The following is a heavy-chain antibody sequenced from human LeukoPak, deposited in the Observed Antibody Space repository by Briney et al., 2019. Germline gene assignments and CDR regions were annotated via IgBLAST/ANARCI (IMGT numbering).Heavy chain of an antibody. CDR1: GGSISSYY. D-gene: IGHD2-2*01. V-gene: IGHV4-4*07. J-gene: IGHJ6*03. CDR2: IYTSGST. CDR3: ARGDIVVVPAAIPGGPPCYYYYMDV. Sequence: SETLSLTCTVSGGSISSYYWSWIRQPAGKGLEWIGRIYTSGSTNYNPSLKSRVTMSVDTSKNQFSLKLSSVTAADTAVYYCARGDIVVVPAAIPGGPPCYYYYMDVWGKGTTVTVSS.